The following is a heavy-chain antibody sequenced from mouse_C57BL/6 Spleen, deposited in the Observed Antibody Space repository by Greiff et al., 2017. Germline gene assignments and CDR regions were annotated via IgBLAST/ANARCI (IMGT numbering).Heavy chain of an antibody. CDR1: GYTFTSYW. Sequence: QVQLQQPGAELVRLGSSEKLSCKACGYTFTSYWMYWVKLRPIQGLEWSGNIDPSDSETHYNQKFKDKATLTVDNSSSTAYMQLSILTSEDSAVYYCARRNYCDVGRTETTVTVSS. CDR3: ARRNYCDV. V-gene: IGHV1-52*01. CDR2: IDPSDSET. J-gene: IGHJ1*03.